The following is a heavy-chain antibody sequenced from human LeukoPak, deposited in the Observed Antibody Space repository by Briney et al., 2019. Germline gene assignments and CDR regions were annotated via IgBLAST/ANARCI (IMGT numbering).Heavy chain of an antibody. Sequence: PGGSLRLSCVGSGFRFSDYWMTWVRQAPGKGLEWVANIKQDGSEKYYVDSVKGRFTISRDNAKNSLYLQMNSLRAEDTAVYYCARIGAAGIDYWGQGTLVTVSS. CDR1: GFRFSDYW. J-gene: IGHJ4*02. CDR2: IKQDGSEK. D-gene: IGHD6-13*01. CDR3: ARIGAAGIDY. V-gene: IGHV3-7*01.